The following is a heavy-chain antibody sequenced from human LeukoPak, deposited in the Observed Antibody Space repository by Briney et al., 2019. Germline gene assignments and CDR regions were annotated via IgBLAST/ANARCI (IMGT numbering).Heavy chain of an antibody. CDR2: IYSDGGT. CDR3: AKVGAGYSSSP. Sequence: PGGSLRLSCAASGFTVSSSYMSWVRQTPGEGLEWVSVIYSDGGTYYADSVKGRFTISRDTSENALFLQMNSLRVEDTAVYYCAKVGAGYSSSPWGQGTLVTVSS. V-gene: IGHV3-53*01. J-gene: IGHJ5*02. CDR1: GFTVSSSY. D-gene: IGHD6-13*01.